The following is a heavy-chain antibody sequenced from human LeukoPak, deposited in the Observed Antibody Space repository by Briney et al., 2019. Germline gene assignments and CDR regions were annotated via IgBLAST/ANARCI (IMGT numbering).Heavy chain of an antibody. CDR1: GYTFTSNY. D-gene: IGHD6-19*01. J-gene: IGHJ4*02. CDR3: ARAVGSGWYDDY. V-gene: IGHV1-46*01. CDR2: IYPRDGST. Sequence: GASVKVSCKASGYTFTSNYIHWVRQAPGQGLEWMGMIYPRDGSTSYAQKFQGRVTVTRDTSTSTVHMELSGLRSEDTAVYYCARAVGSGWYDDYWGQGTLVTVSS.